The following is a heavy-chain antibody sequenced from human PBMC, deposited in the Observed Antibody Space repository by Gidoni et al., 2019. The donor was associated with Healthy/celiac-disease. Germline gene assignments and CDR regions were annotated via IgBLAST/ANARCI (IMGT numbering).Heavy chain of an antibody. V-gene: IGHV4-59*01. CDR1: GGSISSYY. Sequence: QVQLQESGTGLVKPSETLSPTCPVSGGSISSYYWLWIRQPPGKGLEWIGYIYYSGSTNFHPSLKSRVTMSVDTSKNQFSLKLIALTAADTAVYYCARVENDYDSSGYYGLLYYFDYWGQGTLVTVSS. J-gene: IGHJ4*02. D-gene: IGHD3-22*01. CDR3: ARVENDYDSSGYYGLLYYFDY. CDR2: IYYSGST.